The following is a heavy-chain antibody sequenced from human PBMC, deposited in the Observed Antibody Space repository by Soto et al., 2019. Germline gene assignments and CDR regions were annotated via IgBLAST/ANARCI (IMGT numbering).Heavy chain of an antibody. CDR1: GYSFTSYW. CDR2: IDPSDSYT. Sequence: GESLKISCKGSGYSFTSYWISWVRQMPGKGLEWMGTIDPSDSYTNYSPSFQGHVTISADKSISTAYLQWSSLSLKASDTAMYYCARLFDSSGYYLPLDYWGQGTLVTVSS. V-gene: IGHV5-10-1*01. J-gene: IGHJ4*02. D-gene: IGHD3-22*01. CDR3: ARLFDSSGYYLPLDY.